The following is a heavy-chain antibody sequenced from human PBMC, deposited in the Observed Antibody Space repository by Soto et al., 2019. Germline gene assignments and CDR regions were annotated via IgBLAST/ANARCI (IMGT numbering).Heavy chain of an antibody. V-gene: IGHV3-30*18. CDR3: AKDLQSYGDYDYYCYGMDV. CDR2: LSYDGTNK. CDR1: GFTFSTYG. Sequence: QVQLVESGGGEVQPGRSLTISCAASGFTFSTYGMHWVRQTPGKGLEWVAVLSYDGTNKFYSDSVKGRFTISRDTFKNTLTLQMNSLRADDTAVYSCAKDLQSYGDYDYYCYGMDVWGLGTRVTVSS. J-gene: IGHJ6*02. D-gene: IGHD4-17*01.